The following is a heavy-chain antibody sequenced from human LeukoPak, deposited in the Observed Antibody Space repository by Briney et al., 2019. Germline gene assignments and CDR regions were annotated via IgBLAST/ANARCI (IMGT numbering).Heavy chain of an antibody. V-gene: IGHV4-38-2*02. CDR2: IFHSGSV. CDR3: ARVVASTSIDS. CDR1: GYSIISDYF. D-gene: IGHD2-15*01. Sequence: PSETLSLTCIVSGYSIISDYFWGWVRQPPGKGPEWIGSIFHSGSVFYNPSLRSRVTLSIEPSKNRFSLELTSVTAADTAIYYCARVVASTSIDSWGQGTLVTVSS. J-gene: IGHJ4*02.